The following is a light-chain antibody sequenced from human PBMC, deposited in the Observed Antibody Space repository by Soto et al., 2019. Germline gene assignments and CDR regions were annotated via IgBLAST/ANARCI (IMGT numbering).Light chain of an antibody. CDR2: AAS. CDR1: QGISNY. J-gene: IGKJ5*01. Sequence: DIQMTQSPSTLSASVGDRVTITCRASQGISNYLAWYQQKPGKVPKLLIYAASTLQSGVPSRFSGSGSGAEFTLTISSLQPEDFATYFCQQSYTTPVYTFGQGTRLEIK. CDR3: QQSYTTPVYT. V-gene: IGKV1-27*01.